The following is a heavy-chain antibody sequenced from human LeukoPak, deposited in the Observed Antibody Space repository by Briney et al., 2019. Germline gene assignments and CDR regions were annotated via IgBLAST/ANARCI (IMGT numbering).Heavy chain of an antibody. V-gene: IGHV3-23*01. CDR3: AKSDHGFWTGYKK. CDR2: ITASGDST. CDR1: GFTFSSYA. D-gene: IGHD3/OR15-3a*01. Sequence: HPGGSLRLSCAASGFTFSSYAMSWVRQAPGKGLEWVSAITASGDSTYYADSVRGRFTISRDNSKSTLYLQMNSPRADVTAVYYCAKSDHGFWTGYKKWGQGTLVTVSS. J-gene: IGHJ4*02.